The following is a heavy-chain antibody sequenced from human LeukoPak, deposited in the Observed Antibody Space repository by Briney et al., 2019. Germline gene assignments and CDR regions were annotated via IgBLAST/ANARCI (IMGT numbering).Heavy chain of an antibody. J-gene: IGHJ4*02. CDR2: IYYSGST. Sequence: PSGTLSLTCTVSGGSISSSSYYWGWIRQPPGKGLEWIGSIYYSGSTYYNPSLKSRVTISVDTSKNQFSLKLSSVTVADTAVYYCARDRGAVGATPIDYWGQGTLVTVSS. CDR3: ARDRGAVGATPIDY. D-gene: IGHD1-26*01. V-gene: IGHV4-39*07. CDR1: GGSISSSSYY.